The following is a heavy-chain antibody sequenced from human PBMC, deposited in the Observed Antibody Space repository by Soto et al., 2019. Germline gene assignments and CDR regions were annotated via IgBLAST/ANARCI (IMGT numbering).Heavy chain of an antibody. CDR2: IYYSGST. J-gene: IGHJ4*02. Sequence: SETLSLTCTVSGGSISSSSYYWGWIRQPPGKGLEWIGRIYYSGSTYYNPSLKSRVTTSVDTSKNQFSLKLTSVTAADTAVYYCARDKITGLFDYWGQGTLVTVS. CDR1: GGSISSSSYY. D-gene: IGHD2-8*02. CDR3: ARDKITGLFDY. V-gene: IGHV4-39*02.